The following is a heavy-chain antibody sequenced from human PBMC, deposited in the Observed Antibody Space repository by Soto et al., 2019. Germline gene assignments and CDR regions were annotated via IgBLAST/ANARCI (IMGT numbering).Heavy chain of an antibody. V-gene: IGHV5-51*01. CDR3: ARPNAYSSSWYNYYGMDG. D-gene: IGHD6-13*01. CDR2: IYPGDSET. Sequence: PGESLKISCKGSGYSFDSFWIGWVRQMPGKGLEWMGLIYPGDSETRYSPSFQGQVTISADKSMNTAYLQWSSLKASDTAMYYCARPNAYSSSWYNYYGMDGWGQGTTVTVSS. J-gene: IGHJ6*02. CDR1: GYSFDSFW.